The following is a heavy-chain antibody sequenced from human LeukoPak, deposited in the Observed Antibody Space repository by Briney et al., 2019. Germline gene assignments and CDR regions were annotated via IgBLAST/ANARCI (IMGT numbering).Heavy chain of an antibody. Sequence: GGSLRLSCADSGFTFSSYAMHWVRQAPGKGLEYVSAISSDGGSTYYANSVKGRFTISRDSSKNTLYLQMGSLRAEDMAVYYCARGTHYYGSGSYYNEPLDYWGQGTLVTVSS. CDR3: ARGTHYYGSGSYYNEPLDY. J-gene: IGHJ4*02. CDR1: GFTFSSYA. V-gene: IGHV3-64*01. CDR2: ISSDGGST. D-gene: IGHD3-10*01.